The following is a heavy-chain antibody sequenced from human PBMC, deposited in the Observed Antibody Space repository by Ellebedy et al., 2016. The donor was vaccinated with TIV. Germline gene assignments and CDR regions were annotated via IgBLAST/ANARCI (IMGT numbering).Heavy chain of an antibody. Sequence: SVKVSXKASGGTFSSYAISWVRQAPGQGLEWMGGIIPIFGTANYAQKFQGRVTMTRDTSTSTVYMELSSLRSEDTAVYYCARVLSNWFDPWGQGTLVTVSS. CDR3: ARVLSNWFDP. V-gene: IGHV1-69*05. CDR2: IIPIFGTA. J-gene: IGHJ5*02. CDR1: GGTFSSYA.